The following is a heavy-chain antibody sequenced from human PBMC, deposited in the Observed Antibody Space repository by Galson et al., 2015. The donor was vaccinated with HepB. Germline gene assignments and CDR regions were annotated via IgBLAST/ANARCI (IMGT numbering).Heavy chain of an antibody. CDR2: FDPEDGET. J-gene: IGHJ6*02. V-gene: IGHV1-24*01. Sequence: SVKVSCKVSGYTLTELSMHWVRQAPGKGLGWMGGFDPEDGETIYAQKFQGRVTMTEDTSTDTAYMELSSLRSEDTAVYYCATYCSSTSCYEGVRDYGMDVWGQGTTVTVSS. D-gene: IGHD2-2*01. CDR1: GYTLTELS. CDR3: ATYCSSTSCYEGVRDYGMDV.